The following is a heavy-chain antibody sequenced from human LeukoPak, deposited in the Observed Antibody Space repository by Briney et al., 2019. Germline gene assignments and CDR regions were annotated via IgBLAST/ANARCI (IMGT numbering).Heavy chain of an antibody. V-gene: IGHV3-30-3*01. D-gene: IGHD1-14*01. CDR1: GFTFSSYA. CDR2: ISYDGSNK. CDR3: ARDWYLDY. Sequence: GGSLRLSCAASGFTFSSYAMHWVRQAPGRGLEWVAVISYDGSNKYYADSVKGRFTISRDNSKNTLYLQMNSLRAEDTAVYFCARDWYLDYWGQGTLVTVSS. J-gene: IGHJ4*02.